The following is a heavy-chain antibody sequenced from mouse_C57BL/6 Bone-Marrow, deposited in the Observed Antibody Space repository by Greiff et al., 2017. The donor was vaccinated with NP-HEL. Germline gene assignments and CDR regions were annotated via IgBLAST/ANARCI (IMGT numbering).Heavy chain of an antibody. J-gene: IGHJ4*01. Sequence: VQLKQSGGGLVQPGESLKLSCESNEYEFPSHDMSWVRKTPEKRLELVAAINSDGGSTYYPDTMERRFIISRDNTKKTLYLQMSSLRSEDTALYYCARHYSNYGNAMDYWGQGTSVTVSS. CDR3: ARHYSNYGNAMDY. CDR1: EYEFPSHD. CDR2: INSDGGST. V-gene: IGHV5-2*01. D-gene: IGHD2-5*01.